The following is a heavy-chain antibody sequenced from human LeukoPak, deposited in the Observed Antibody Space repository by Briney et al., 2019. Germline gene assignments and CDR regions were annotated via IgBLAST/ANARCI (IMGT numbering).Heavy chain of an antibody. D-gene: IGHD3-10*01. Sequence: SETLSLTCTVSGGSISSYYWSWIRQPAGKGLEWIGRIYTSGSTNYNPSLKSRVTMSVDTSKNQFSLKLSSVTAADTAVYYCARVTYYGSGSYYNREFWWFDPWGQGTLVTVSS. CDR3: ARVTYYGSGSYYNREFWWFDP. V-gene: IGHV4-4*07. J-gene: IGHJ5*02. CDR2: IYTSGST. CDR1: GGSISSYY.